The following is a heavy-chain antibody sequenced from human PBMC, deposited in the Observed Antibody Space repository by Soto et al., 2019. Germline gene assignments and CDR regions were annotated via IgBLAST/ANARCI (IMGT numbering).Heavy chain of an antibody. D-gene: IGHD2-21*01. CDR3: ARDWIRYYHRIGRMWFF. CDR1: GSTFTSSG. J-gene: IGHJ4*02. V-gene: IGHV1-18*01. Sequence: APVKVSCKASGSTFTSSGISWVRQAPGQGHEWVGWISAHNGDTRYAQNLQGRITMTTDTFTNTAYMELTSLTSDDTPVYYCARDWIRYYHRIGRMWFFWGQAILVTVS. CDR2: ISAHNGDT.